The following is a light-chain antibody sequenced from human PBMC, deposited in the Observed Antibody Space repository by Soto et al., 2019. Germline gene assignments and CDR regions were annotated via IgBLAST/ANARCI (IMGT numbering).Light chain of an antibody. V-gene: IGKV3-20*01. CDR2: FVS. CDR3: QPYVNSPPIT. CDR1: QSVRSSY. Sequence: EIVLTQSPGTLSLSPGERATLSCRSSQSVRSSYLAWYQQKPGQAPRLLSYFVSSRATGIPDRFSGSGSETDFTLTISRLEPEDFAEYYCQPYVNSPPITSGQGTRLEIK. J-gene: IGKJ5*01.